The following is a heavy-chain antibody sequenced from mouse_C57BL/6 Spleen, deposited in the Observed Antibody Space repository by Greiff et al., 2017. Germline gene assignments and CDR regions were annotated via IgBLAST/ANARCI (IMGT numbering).Heavy chain of an antibody. CDR1: GYSITSGYY. V-gene: IGHV3-6*01. CDR2: ISYDGSN. CDR3: ARYYGSSYFDY. J-gene: IGHJ2*01. Sequence: EVQVVESGPGLVKPSQSLSLTCSVTGYSITSGYYWNWIRQFPGNKLEWMGYISYDGSNNYNPSLKNRISITRDTSKNQFFLKLNSVTTEDTATYYCARYYGSSYFDYWGQGTTLTVSS. D-gene: IGHD1-1*01.